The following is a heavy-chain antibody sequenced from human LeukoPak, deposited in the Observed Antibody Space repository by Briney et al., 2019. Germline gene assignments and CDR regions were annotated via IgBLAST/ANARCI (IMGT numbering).Heavy chain of an antibody. CDR1: GYTFTSYG. D-gene: IGHD2-15*01. CDR3: ARVGVLVVFNWFDP. V-gene: IGHV1-18*01. CDR2: ISAQNGNT. Sequence: ASVKVSCKASGYTFTSYGISWVRQAPGQGLEWMGWISAQNGNTNYVQKFQGRVTMTTDTSTNTASMELRSLRSDDTAVYYCARVGVLVVFNWFDPWGQGTLVTVSS. J-gene: IGHJ5*02.